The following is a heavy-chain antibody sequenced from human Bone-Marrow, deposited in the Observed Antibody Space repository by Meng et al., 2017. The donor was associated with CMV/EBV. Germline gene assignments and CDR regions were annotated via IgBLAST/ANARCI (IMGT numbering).Heavy chain of an antibody. CDR2: IIPILGIA. CDR1: GGTFSSYT. D-gene: IGHD1-26*01. Sequence: SVKVSCKASGGTFSSYTISWVRQAPGQGLEWMGRIIPILGIANYAQKFQERVTITRDMSTSTAYMELSSLRSEDTAVYYCAAEMYSGSYYFDYWGQGTLVTVSS. J-gene: IGHJ4*02. V-gene: IGHV1-69*02. CDR3: AAEMYSGSYYFDY.